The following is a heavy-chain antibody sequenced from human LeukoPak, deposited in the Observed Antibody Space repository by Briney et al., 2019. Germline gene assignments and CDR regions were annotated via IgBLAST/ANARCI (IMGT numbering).Heavy chain of an antibody. D-gene: IGHD6-19*01. J-gene: IGHJ4*02. Sequence: SETLSLTCTVSGGSISSSSYYWSWIRQPPGKGLEWIGEINHSGSTNYNPSLKSRVTISVDTSKNQFSLKLSSVTAADTAVYYCARSRRGGSGWYPARRQDFDYWGQGTLVTVSS. CDR1: GGSISSSSYY. CDR2: INHSGST. V-gene: IGHV4-39*07. CDR3: ARSRRGGSGWYPARRQDFDY.